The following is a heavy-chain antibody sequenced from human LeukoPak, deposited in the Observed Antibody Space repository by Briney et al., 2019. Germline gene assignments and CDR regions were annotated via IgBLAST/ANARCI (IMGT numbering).Heavy chain of an antibody. D-gene: IGHD2-2*01. V-gene: IGHV1-3*01. CDR3: ARAPLLGYCSSTSCLTTTGWFDP. CDR2: INAGNGNT. CDR1: GYTFTSYA. Sequence: ASVKVSCKASGYTFTSYAMHWVRQAPGQRLEWMGWINAGNGNTKYSQKSQGRVTITRDTSASTAYMELSSLRSEDTAVYYCARAPLLGYCSSTSCLTTTGWFDPWGQGTLVTVSS. J-gene: IGHJ5*02.